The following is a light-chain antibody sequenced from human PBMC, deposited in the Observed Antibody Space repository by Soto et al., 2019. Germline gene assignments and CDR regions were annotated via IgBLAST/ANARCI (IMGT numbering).Light chain of an antibody. CDR2: DAS. J-gene: IGKJ4*01. V-gene: IGKV1-33*01. CDR1: QYISNY. CDR3: QHYQTLPLT. Sequence: DIPMTQSPSSLSASVGDRVTITCQASQYISNYLKWYQQEPGKAPKLLIYDASNLETGIPSRFNGSGSGTDFTLTINSLQPRDVATYYCQHYQTLPLTFGGGTKVEIK.